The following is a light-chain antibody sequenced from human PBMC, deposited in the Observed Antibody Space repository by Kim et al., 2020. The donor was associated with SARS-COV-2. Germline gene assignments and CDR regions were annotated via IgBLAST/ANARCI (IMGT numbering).Light chain of an antibody. CDR2: GKN. CDR1: SLRSYY. J-gene: IGLJ3*02. Sequence: ALGQTVRITCQGDSLRSYYASWYQQKPGHAPVLVIYGKNNRPSGIPDRFSGSSSGNTASLTITGAQAEDEADYNCNSRDSSGNHQVFGGGTQLTVL. CDR3: NSRDSSGNHQV. V-gene: IGLV3-19*01.